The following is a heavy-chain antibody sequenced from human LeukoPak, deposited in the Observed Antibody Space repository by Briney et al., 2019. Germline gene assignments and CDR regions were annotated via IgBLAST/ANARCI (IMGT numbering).Heavy chain of an antibody. CDR3: TRDYYDSSGYLNWFDP. D-gene: IGHD3-22*01. Sequence: PGGSLRLSCAASGLTFSGSAMHWVRQASGKGLEWVGRIRSKANSYATAYAASVKGRFTISRDDSKNTAYLQMNSLKTEDTAVYYCTRDYYDSSGYLNWFDPWGQGTLVTVSA. CDR2: IRSKANSYAT. CDR1: GLTFSGSA. J-gene: IGHJ5*02. V-gene: IGHV3-73*01.